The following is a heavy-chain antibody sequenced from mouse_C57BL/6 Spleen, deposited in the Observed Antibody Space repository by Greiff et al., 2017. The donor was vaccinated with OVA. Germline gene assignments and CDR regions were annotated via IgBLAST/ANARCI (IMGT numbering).Heavy chain of an antibody. CDR2: ISSGGDYI. V-gene: IGHV5-9-1*02. J-gene: IGHJ3*01. Sequence: EVMLVESGEGLVKPGGSLKLSCAASGFTFSSYAMSWVRQTPEKRLEWVAYISSGGDYIYYADTVKGRFTISRDNARNTLYLQMSSLKAEDTAMYYCTRDGYSNYGAYWGQGTLVTVSA. CDR3: TRDGYSNYGAY. D-gene: IGHD2-5*01. CDR1: GFTFSSYA.